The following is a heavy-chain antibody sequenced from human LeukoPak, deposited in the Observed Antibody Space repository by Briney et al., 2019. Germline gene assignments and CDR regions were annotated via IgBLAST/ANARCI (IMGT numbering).Heavy chain of an antibody. CDR1: GFTFSSYA. D-gene: IGHD6-19*01. V-gene: IGHV3-30-3*01. J-gene: IGHJ3*02. CDR3: AKDSGIAVAGTLRAFDI. Sequence: PGRSLRLSCAASGFTFSSYAMHWVRQAPGKGLECVAVISYDGSNKYYADSVKGRFTISRDNSKNTLYLQMNSLRAEDTAVYYCAKDSGIAVAGTLRAFDIWGQGTMVTVSS. CDR2: ISYDGSNK.